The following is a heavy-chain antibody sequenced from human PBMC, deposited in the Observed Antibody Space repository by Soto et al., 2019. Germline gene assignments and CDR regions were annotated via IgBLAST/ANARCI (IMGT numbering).Heavy chain of an antibody. D-gene: IGHD2-15*01. J-gene: IGHJ4*02. CDR1: GYTFTSYD. Sequence: QVQLVQSGAEVKKPGASVKVSCKASGYTFTSYDINWVRQATGQGLEWMGWMNPNSGNTGYAQKFKGRVTMTRDTSINTAYMERCSLRSEDTSVYYCARVPDLGYCSCSGGSCYRFDYWGRGTLVAVSS. CDR2: MNPNSGNT. V-gene: IGHV1-8*01. CDR3: ARVPDLGYCSCSGGSCYRFDY.